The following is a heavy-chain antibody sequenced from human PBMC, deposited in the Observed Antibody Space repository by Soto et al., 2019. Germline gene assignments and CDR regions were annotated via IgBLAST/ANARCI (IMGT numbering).Heavy chain of an antibody. V-gene: IGHV4-59*01. CDR1: GGSISSYY. CDR3: ARGTGWELLRGLYSYYGMDV. CDR2: IYYSGST. D-gene: IGHD1-26*01. Sequence: PSETPWLICTVSGGSISSYYGSWIRQPLGKGLEWIGYIYYSGSTHYNHSLKSRVTISVDTSKNQFSLKVSSVTDADTAVYYCARGTGWELLRGLYSYYGMDVWGQVNTVT. J-gene: IGHJ6*02.